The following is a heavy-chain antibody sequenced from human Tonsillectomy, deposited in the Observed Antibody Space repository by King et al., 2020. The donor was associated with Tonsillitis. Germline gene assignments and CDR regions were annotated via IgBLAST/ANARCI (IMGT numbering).Heavy chain of an antibody. Sequence: VQLVESGGGLVQPGGSLRLSCAASGFTFSSYAMSWVRQAPGKGLEWVSGITDSGDKTYSADSVMGRFTISRDNSKNTLYLQMNGLRAEDTAVYYCAKDQLELEYFDYWGQGALVTVSS. CDR2: ITDSGDKT. V-gene: IGHV3-23*04. CDR1: GFTFSSYA. J-gene: IGHJ4*02. CDR3: AKDQLELEYFDY. D-gene: IGHD1-7*01.